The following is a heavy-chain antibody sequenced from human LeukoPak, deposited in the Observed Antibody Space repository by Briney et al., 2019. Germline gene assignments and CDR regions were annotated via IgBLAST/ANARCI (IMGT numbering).Heavy chain of an antibody. J-gene: IGHJ4*02. Sequence: ASVKVSCKASGYTFTGYYMHWVRQAPGQGLEWMGWINPNSGGTNYAQKFQGRVTMTRDTSISTAYMELSGLRSDDTAVYYCARGGWPVPYYFDYWGQGTLVTVSS. CDR1: GYTFTGYY. V-gene: IGHV1-2*02. D-gene: IGHD6-19*01. CDR2: INPNSGGT. CDR3: ARGGWPVPYYFDY.